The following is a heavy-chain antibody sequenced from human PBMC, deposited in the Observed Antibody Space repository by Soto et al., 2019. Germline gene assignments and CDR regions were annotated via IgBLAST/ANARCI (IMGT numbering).Heavy chain of an antibody. J-gene: IGHJ4*02. Sequence: QVQLVQSGTELKKPGASVKVSCKASGYTFTTYAISWVRQAPGQGLEWMGWISAYNGNTKYAQNLQGRVTMTTDTSTSTAYMALRSLRSDDTAVYFCTRDGPPFDYWGQGTLVTVSS. CDR3: TRDGPPFDY. CDR2: ISAYNGNT. V-gene: IGHV1-18*01. CDR1: GYTFTTYA.